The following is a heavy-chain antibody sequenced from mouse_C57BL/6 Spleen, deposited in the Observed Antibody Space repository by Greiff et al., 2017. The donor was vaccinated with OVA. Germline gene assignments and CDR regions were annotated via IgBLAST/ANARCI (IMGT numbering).Heavy chain of an antibody. V-gene: IGHV5-15*01. CDR3: ARHYGGYFDV. Sequence: EVMLVESGGGLVQPGGSLKLSCAASGFTFSDYGMPWVRQAPRKGPEWVAFISPLAYCTYYADPVTGRFTISITNATNTLYLEMSSLRSEDTAMYYCARHYGGYFDVWGTGTTLTVS. CDR1: GFTFSDYG. D-gene: IGHD1-1*02. J-gene: IGHJ1*03. CDR2: ISPLAYCT.